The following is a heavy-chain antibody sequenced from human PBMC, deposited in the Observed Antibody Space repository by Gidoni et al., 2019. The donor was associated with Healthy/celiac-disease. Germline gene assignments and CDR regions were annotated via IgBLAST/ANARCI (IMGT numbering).Heavy chain of an antibody. CDR3: ARDGRGQQLFGVFDI. Sequence: QVQLVQSGAEVMKPGASVKDSRKASGYTFTSYGISWVRQAPGQGLEWMGWISAYNGNTNYAQKLQGRVTMTTDTSTSTAYMELRSLRSDDTAVYYCARDGRGQQLFGVFDIWGQGTMVTVSS. V-gene: IGHV1-18*01. J-gene: IGHJ3*02. CDR1: GYTFTSYG. CDR2: ISAYNGNT. D-gene: IGHD6-13*01.